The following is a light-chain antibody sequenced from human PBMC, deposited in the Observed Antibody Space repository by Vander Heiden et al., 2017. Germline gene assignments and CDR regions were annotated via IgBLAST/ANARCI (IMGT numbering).Light chain of an antibody. CDR2: DNN. CDR1: SSNIGNNY. V-gene: IGLV1-51*01. CDR3: GTWDSSLSALYV. Sequence: QSVLTQPPSVSAAPGQKVTISCSGSSSNIGNNYVSWYQQLPGTAPKLLIYDNNKPPSGIPDRFSGSKSGTSATLGITGLQTGDEADYYCGTWDSSLSALYVFGTGTKVTVL. J-gene: IGLJ1*01.